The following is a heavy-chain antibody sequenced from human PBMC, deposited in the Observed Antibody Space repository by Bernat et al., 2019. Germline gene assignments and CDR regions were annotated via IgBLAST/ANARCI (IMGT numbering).Heavy chain of an antibody. D-gene: IGHD3-16*02. CDR3: ARGALYYDYIWGSYRPTHFDS. CDR1: GFTFSSYS. J-gene: IGHJ4*02. Sequence: EVQLVESGGGLVQPGGSLRLSCAASGFTFSSYSMNWVRQAPGKGLEWVSYISSSSSTIYYADSVKGRFTISRDNAKNSLYLQMNSLRDEDTAVYYCARGALYYDYIWGSYRPTHFDSWGQGTLVTVSS. V-gene: IGHV3-48*02. CDR2: ISSSSSTI.